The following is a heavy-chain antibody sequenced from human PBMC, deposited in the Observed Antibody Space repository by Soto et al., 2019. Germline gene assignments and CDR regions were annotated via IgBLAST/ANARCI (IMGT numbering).Heavy chain of an antibody. D-gene: IGHD4-4*01. CDR2: ISYDGSNK. CDR1: GFTLSSYG. CDR3: AKDPRNPGYYYMDV. Sequence: GGSLRLSCAASGFTLSSYGMHWVRQAPGKGLEWVAVISYDGSNKYYADSVKGRFTISRDNSKNTLYLQMNSLRAEDTAVYYCAKDPRNPGYYYMDVWGKGTTVTVSS. V-gene: IGHV3-30*18. J-gene: IGHJ6*03.